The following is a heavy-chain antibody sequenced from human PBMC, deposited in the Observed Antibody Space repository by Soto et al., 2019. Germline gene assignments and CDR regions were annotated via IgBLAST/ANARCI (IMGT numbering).Heavy chain of an antibody. Sequence: QVQLVQSGAEVKKPGASVKVSCKVSGYTLTELSMHWVRQAPGKGLEWMGGFDPEDGETIYAQKFQGRVTMAGDTSTATAYLELSSLRSEDTAVYYCATVRVTMVRGGLWFDPWGQGTLVTVSS. CDR1: GYTLTELS. V-gene: IGHV1-24*01. CDR2: FDPEDGET. D-gene: IGHD3-10*01. J-gene: IGHJ5*02. CDR3: ATVRVTMVRGGLWFDP.